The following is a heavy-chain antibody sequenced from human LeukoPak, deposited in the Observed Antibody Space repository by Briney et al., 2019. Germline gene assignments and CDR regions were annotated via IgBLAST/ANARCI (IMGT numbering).Heavy chain of an antibody. CDR3: ARYHLAAAGNYWFDP. V-gene: IGHV4-59*01. CDR2: IYYSGST. CDR1: VASFSGYY. J-gene: IGHJ5*02. Sequence: SETLSLTCTVSVASFSGYYWGGFRQPPGKGLEGIGYIYYSGSTNYNPSLKSRVTISVDTSKNQFSLKLSSVTAADTAVYYCARYHLAAAGNYWFDPWGQGTLVTVSS. D-gene: IGHD6-13*01.